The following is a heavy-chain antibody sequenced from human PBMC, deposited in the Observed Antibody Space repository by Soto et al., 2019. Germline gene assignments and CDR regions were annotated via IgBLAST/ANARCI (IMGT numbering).Heavy chain of an antibody. V-gene: IGHV3-48*02. CDR3: ARAPYYYDSSGYGYWYFDL. CDR1: GFTFSSYS. Sequence: GGSLRLSCAASGFTFSSYSMNWVRQAPGMGLEWVSYISSSSSTIYYADSVKGRFTSSRDNAKNSLYLQMNSLRDEDTAVYYCARAPYYYDSSGYGYWYFDLWGRGTLVTVSS. J-gene: IGHJ2*01. CDR2: ISSSSSTI. D-gene: IGHD3-22*01.